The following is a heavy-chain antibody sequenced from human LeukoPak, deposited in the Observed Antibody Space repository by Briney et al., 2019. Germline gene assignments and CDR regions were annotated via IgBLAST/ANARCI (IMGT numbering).Heavy chain of an antibody. J-gene: IGHJ4*02. CDR2: ISSSSSYI. CDR1: GFTFSSYS. CDR3: ARDQLGTTVVTPIDY. Sequence: GGSLRLSCAASGFTFSSYSMNWVRQAPGKGLEWVSFISSSSSYIYYADSVKGRFTISRDNAKNSLYLQMNSLRAEDTAVYYCARDQLGTTVVTPIDYWGQGTLVTVSS. D-gene: IGHD4-23*01. V-gene: IGHV3-21*01.